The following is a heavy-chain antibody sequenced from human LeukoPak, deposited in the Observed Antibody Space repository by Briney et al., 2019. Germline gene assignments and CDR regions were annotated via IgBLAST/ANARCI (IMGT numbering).Heavy chain of an antibody. J-gene: IGHJ4*02. Sequence: AASVKVSCKASGYTFTNYYMHWVRQAPGLGLEWMGIINPYGGSTTYAQKFQGRITMTRDTSTSTVYMELSSLRSEDTAVYYCASTYSSSWPSPFDYWGQGTLVTVSS. CDR3: ASTYSSSWPSPFDY. V-gene: IGHV1-46*01. D-gene: IGHD6-13*01. CDR2: INPYGGST. CDR1: GYTFTNYY.